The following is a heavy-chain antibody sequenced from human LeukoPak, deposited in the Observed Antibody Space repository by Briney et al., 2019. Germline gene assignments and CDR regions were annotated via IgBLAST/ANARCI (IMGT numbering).Heavy chain of an antibody. J-gene: IGHJ6*03. CDR2: INHSGST. V-gene: IGHV4-34*01. CDR1: GGSFSDYY. D-gene: IGHD3-10*01. CDR3: AKGMENENMVRGIYYYYMDV. Sequence: SETLSLTCAVYGGSFSDYYWSWIRQPPGKGLEWIGEINHSGSTNYNPSLKSRVTISVDTSKNQFSLKLSSVTAADTAVYYCAKGMENENMVRGIYYYYMDVWGKGTTVTISS.